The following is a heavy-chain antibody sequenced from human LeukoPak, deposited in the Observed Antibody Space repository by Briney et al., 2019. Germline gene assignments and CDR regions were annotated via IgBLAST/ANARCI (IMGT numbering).Heavy chain of an antibody. CDR1: GGSISSYY. D-gene: IGHD2-15*01. J-gene: IGHJ5*02. CDR2: IYYSGST. V-gene: IGHV4-59*12. CDR3: ASRSRAATYNWFDP. Sequence: SETLSLTCTISGGSISSYYWSWIRQPPGKGLEWIGYIYYSGSTNYNPSLKSRVTISVDTSKNQFSLKLSSVTAADTAVYYCASRSRAATYNWFDPWGQGTLVTVSS.